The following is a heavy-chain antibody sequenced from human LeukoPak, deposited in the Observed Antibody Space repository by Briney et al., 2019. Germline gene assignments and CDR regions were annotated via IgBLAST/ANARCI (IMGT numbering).Heavy chain of an antibody. CDR2: IYPGDSDT. D-gene: IGHD1-26*01. CDR3: ARGSGSYHTAYMN. J-gene: IGHJ4*02. Sequence: NPGESLKISCKGSGYSFTSYWIGWVRQMPGKGLEWMGIIYPGDSDTRYSPSFQGQVTISADKSLSTAYLQWSSLKASDTAMHYCARGSGSYHTAYMNWGQGSPVTVSS. V-gene: IGHV5-51*01. CDR1: GYSFTSYW.